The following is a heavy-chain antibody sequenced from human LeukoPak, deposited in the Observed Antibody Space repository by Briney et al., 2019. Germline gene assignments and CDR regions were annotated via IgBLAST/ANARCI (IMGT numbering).Heavy chain of an antibody. CDR1: GGTFSSYA. CDR2: IIPIFGTA. V-gene: IGHV1-69*05. J-gene: IGHJ5*02. D-gene: IGHD6-19*01. Sequence: SVKVSCKASGGTFSSYAISWVRQAPGQGLEWMGGIIPIFGTASYAQKFQGRVTITTDESTSTAYMELSSLRSEDTAVYYCASSRRAVAGTKHNWFDPWGQGTLVTVSS. CDR3: ASSRRAVAGTKHNWFDP.